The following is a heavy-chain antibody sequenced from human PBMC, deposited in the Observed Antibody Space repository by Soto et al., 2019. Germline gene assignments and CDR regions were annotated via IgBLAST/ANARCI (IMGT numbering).Heavy chain of an antibody. CDR3: VRDIR. J-gene: IGHJ4*02. CDR1: GFTFNNFR. V-gene: IGHV3-74*01. CDR2: INSDGTTT. Sequence: EVQLVESGGGLVQPGGSLRLSCAASGFTFNNFRMYWVRQTPEKGLVWVSGINSDGTTTIYADSVKGRFTISRENAKNTLYLQMNSLTVENTAIYYCVRDIRWGQGTLVTVSS.